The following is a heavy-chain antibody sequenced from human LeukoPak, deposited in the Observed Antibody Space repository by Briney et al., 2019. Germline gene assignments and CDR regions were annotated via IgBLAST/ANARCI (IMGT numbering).Heavy chain of an antibody. Sequence: PGGSLRLSCAASGYTFRNYGMHWVRQAPGKGLEWVAVVWFDGISRNYADSVKGRFTISRDNSKNTLSLEMNSLRAEDTALYFCARDQGGDASNSERFDFWGQGTRVTVSS. CDR3: ARDQGGDASNSERFDF. V-gene: IGHV3-33*01. J-gene: IGHJ4*02. CDR2: VWFDGISR. CDR1: GYTFRNYG. D-gene: IGHD5-24*01.